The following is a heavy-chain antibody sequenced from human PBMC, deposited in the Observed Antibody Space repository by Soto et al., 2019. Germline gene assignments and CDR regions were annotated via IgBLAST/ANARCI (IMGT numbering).Heavy chain of an antibody. V-gene: IGHV3-23*01. D-gene: IGHD3-10*01. CDR2: ISGSGDST. J-gene: IGHJ4*02. CDR1: GFTFSVYA. Sequence: EVRLLESGGGLVQPGGSLRLSCAASGFTFSVYAMSWVRQAPGKGLEWVSGISGSGDSTHYADSVKGRFTVSRDNSKSMLHPQTNSLRAEDTAIYYCAKALYGGFTYWGQGTLVTVSS. CDR3: AKALYGGFTY.